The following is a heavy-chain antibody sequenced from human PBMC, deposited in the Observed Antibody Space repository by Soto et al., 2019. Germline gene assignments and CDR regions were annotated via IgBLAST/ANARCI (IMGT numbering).Heavy chain of an antibody. CDR1: GGSFSGYY. J-gene: IGHJ3*02. Sequence: SETLSLTCAVYGGSFSGYYWSWIRQPPGKGLEWIGEINHSGSTNYNPSLKSRVTISVDTSKNQFSLKLSSVTAADTAVYYCARVGGYCSGGSCYAFDIWGQGTMVTVSS. CDR3: ARVGGYCSGGSCYAFDI. CDR2: INHSGST. V-gene: IGHV4-34*01. D-gene: IGHD2-15*01.